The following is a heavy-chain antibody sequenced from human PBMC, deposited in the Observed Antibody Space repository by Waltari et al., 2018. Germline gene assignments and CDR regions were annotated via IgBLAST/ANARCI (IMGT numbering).Heavy chain of an antibody. V-gene: IGHV4-34*01. CDR2: INHSGST. D-gene: IGHD3-22*01. CDR3: AGVDSSGYYYGFRYYYYYMDV. CDR1: GGSFSGYY. J-gene: IGHJ6*03. Sequence: QVQLQQWGAGLLKPSETLSLTCAVYGGSFSGYYWSWIRQPPGKGLEWIGEINHSGSTNYNPSLKSRVTISVDTSKNQFSLKLSSVTAADTAVYYCAGVDSSGYYYGFRYYYYYMDVWGKGTTVTISS.